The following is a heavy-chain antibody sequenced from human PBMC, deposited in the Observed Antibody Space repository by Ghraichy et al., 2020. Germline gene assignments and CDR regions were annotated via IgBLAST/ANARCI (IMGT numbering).Heavy chain of an antibody. Sequence: SVKVSCQASGDTLSTYIVSWVRQAPGKGLEWMGGLNPTFRAATYAETFRGRVTIVTDEPREKVTMEVRGLRPDDTATYFCARMGLVTSRAYFSAMDVWGQGTSV. CDR2: LNPTFRAA. D-gene: IGHD4-17*01. CDR1: GDTLSTYI. V-gene: IGHV1-69*05. J-gene: IGHJ6*02. CDR3: ARMGLVTSRAYFSAMDV.